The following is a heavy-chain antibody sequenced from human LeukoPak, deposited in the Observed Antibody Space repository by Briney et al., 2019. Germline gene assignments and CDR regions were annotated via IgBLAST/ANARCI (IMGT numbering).Heavy chain of an antibody. V-gene: IGHV3-20*04. Sequence: PGGSLRLSCAASGFTFDDYGMSWVRQAPGKGLEWVSGINWNGGSTGYADSVKGRFTISRDNAKNSLYLQMNSLRAEDTALYYCASLPYGARRRDWCFDLWGRGTLVTVSS. CDR3: ASLPYGARRRDWCFDL. J-gene: IGHJ2*01. CDR1: GFTFDDYG. CDR2: INWNGGST. D-gene: IGHD4-17*01.